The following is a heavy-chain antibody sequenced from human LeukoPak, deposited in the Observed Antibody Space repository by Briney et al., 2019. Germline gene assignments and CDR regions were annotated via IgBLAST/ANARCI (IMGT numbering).Heavy chain of an antibody. CDR1: GLTFNNYA. V-gene: IGHV3-23*01. CDR3: ATSWGPDTSAFRWGRDGMDV. D-gene: IGHD3-16*01. CDR2: ISKSGNHT. Sequence: GGSLRLSCAVSGLTFNNYAMSWVRQAPGKGLEWVSAISKSGNHTYYAASAKGRFTIYRDNSKNTQYLQMNSLRAEDTAVYYCATSWGPDTSAFRWGRDGMDVWGQGTTVIVS. J-gene: IGHJ6*02.